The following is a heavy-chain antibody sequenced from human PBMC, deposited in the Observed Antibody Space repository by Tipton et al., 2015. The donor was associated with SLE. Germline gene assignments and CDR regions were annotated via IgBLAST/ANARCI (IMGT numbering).Heavy chain of an antibody. J-gene: IGHJ3*02. CDR2: LFTSGTT. D-gene: IGHD3/OR15-3a*01. CDR3: ARVGLLGPDAFDI. V-gene: IGHV4-4*08. CDR1: GGAVSSYY. Sequence: PGLVKPSETLFLTCTVSGGAVSSYYWSWIRQPPGKGLEWIGHLFTSGTTNYNPSLKSRVTISVDTSKNQFSLNLNSVTAADTAVYYCARVGLLGPDAFDIWGQGTMVIVSS.